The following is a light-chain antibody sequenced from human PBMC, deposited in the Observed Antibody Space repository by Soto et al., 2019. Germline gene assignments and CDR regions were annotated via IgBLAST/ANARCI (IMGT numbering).Light chain of an antibody. CDR2: GAS. CDR1: QSVSNN. CDR3: QQYNDWCP. J-gene: IGKJ1*01. Sequence: EIVLKQSPATLSVSPGERAALSCRASQSVSNNLAWYQQKPGQPPRLLIFGASTRATGIPARFSGSGSEAEFALTISTLQSEDFAVYYCQQYNDWCPFAQGTKVDIK. V-gene: IGKV3D-15*01.